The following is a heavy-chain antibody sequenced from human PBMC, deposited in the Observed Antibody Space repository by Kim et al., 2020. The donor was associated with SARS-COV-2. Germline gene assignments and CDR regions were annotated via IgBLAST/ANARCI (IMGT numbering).Heavy chain of an antibody. Sequence: ASVKVSCKASGYTFTSYGISWVRQAPGQGLEWMGWISAYNGNTNYAQKLQGRVTMTTDTSTSTAYMELRSLRSDDTAVYYCARVGYYDFWSGYYTFDYWGQGTLVTVSS. V-gene: IGHV1-18*01. J-gene: IGHJ4*02. CDR3: ARVGYYDFWSGYYTFDY. CDR1: GYTFTSYG. D-gene: IGHD3-3*01. CDR2: ISAYNGNT.